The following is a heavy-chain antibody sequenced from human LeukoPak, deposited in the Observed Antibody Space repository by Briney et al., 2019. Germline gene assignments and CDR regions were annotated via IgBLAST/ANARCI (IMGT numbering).Heavy chain of an antibody. CDR1: GFTFRSYW. CDR2: IKQDGSEK. J-gene: IGHJ4*02. CDR3: ARGSNSGYDYSCDSFDY. V-gene: IGHV3-7*01. Sequence: GGSLRLSCAASGFTFRSYWMRWVRQAPGKGLEWVANIKQDGSEKNYVDSVKGRFTISRDNSKNTLHLQMNSLRAEDTAVYYCARGSNSGYDYSCDSFDYWGQGTLVTVSS. D-gene: IGHD5-12*01.